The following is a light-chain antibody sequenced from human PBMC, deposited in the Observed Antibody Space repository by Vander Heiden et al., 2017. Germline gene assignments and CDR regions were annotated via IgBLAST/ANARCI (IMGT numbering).Light chain of an antibody. CDR3: QVRDSSTNWV. CDR1: DIGSRH. V-gene: IGLV3-9*01. Sequence: SYELTQSVSLSVALGQTATITCEGHDIGSRHVHWYQRKPGQAPVLVIYDDDYRPSGIPERFSGSNSGNTATLTISRAQAGDEADYFCQVRDSSTNWVFGGGTKMTVL. J-gene: IGLJ3*02. CDR2: DDD.